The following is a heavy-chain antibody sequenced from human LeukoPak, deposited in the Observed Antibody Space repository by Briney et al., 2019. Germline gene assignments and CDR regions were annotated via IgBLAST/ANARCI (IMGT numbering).Heavy chain of an antibody. V-gene: IGHV1-8*01. CDR1: GYTFTSYD. CDR3: ARGPVKTHGMDV. J-gene: IGHJ6*02. Sequence: ASVKVSCKASGYTFTSYDINWVRQATGPGLEWMGWKNPNSGRTDFAQRFQGRLTMTTDTSISTAYMELSSLTSEDTAVYYCARGPVKTHGMDVWGQGTTVTVSS. CDR2: KNPNSGRT.